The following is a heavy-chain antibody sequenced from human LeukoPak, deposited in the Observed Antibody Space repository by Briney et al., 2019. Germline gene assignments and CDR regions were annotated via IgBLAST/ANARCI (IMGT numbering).Heavy chain of an antibody. D-gene: IGHD6-19*01. CDR2: IYYSGST. Sequence: SETLSLTCTVSGGSISSYYWSWIRQPPGKGLEWIRYIYYSGSTNYNPSLKSRVTISVDTSKNQFSLKLSSVTAADTAVYYCARQGGSSGWYGDLDYWGQGTLVTVSS. J-gene: IGHJ4*02. CDR3: ARQGGSSGWYGDLDY. CDR1: GGSISSYY. V-gene: IGHV4-59*08.